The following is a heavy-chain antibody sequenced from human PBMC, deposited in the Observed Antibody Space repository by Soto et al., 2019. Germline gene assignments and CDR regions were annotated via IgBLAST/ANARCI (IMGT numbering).Heavy chain of an antibody. Sequence: GASGKVSSKGSADTFTSYGISWVQPAPGQVLEWRGWISAYNGNTNYAQKLQGRVTMTTDTSTSTAYMELRSLRSEDTAVYYCARYASLFWYYDILTGYPFHGLEGWGQGTMVTVS. V-gene: IGHV1-18*01. CDR2: ISAYNGNT. CDR1: ADTFTSYG. D-gene: IGHD3-9*01. J-gene: IGHJ6*02. CDR3: ARYASLFWYYDILTGYPFHGLEG.